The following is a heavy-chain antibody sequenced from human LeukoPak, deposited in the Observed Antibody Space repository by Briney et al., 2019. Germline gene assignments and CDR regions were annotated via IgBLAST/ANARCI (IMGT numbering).Heavy chain of an antibody. CDR1: GVSISSYY. V-gene: IGHV4-4*07. Sequence: SETLSLTCSVSGVSISSYYWSWIRQPAGKGLEWIGRIYTSGSTNYNPSLKSRVTISVDTSKNQISLKLSSVTAADTAVYYCARGKGAHFWSGYSSYFDYWGQGTLVTVSS. CDR2: IYTSGST. CDR3: ARGKGAHFWSGYSSYFDY. J-gene: IGHJ4*02. D-gene: IGHD3-3*02.